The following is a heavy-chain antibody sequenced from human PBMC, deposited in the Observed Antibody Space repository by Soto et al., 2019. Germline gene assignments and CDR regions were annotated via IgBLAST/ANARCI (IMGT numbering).Heavy chain of an antibody. V-gene: IGHV1-18*01. J-gene: IGHJ5*02. CDR2: ISAYNGNT. D-gene: IGHD6-13*01. CDR1: GYTFTSYD. CDR3: ARDRKYSSSWYSDWFDP. Sequence: GASVKVSCKASGYTFTSYDISWVRQAPGQGLEWMGWISAYNGNTNYAQKLQGRVTMTTDTSTSTAYMELRSLRSDDTAVYYCARDRKYSSSWYSDWFDPWGQGTLVTVSS.